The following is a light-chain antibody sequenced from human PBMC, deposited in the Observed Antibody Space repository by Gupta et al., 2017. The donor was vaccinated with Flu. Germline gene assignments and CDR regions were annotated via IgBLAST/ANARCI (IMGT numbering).Light chain of an antibody. Sequence: SVKLTCTLSSGHSNYAIAWHQQQPEKGPRYLMKLNSDGSHSKGDGIPDRFSGSSSGAERYLTISSLQSEDEADYYCQTWGTGRVFGGGTKLTGL. CDR3: QTWGTGRV. CDR2: LNSDGSH. V-gene: IGLV4-69*01. J-gene: IGLJ3*02. CDR1: SGHSNYA.